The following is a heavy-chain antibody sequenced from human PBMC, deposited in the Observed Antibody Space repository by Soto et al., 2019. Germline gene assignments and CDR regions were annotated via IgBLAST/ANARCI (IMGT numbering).Heavy chain of an antibody. J-gene: IGHJ4*02. CDR3: ARIVDCSGGSCYSENSLDY. CDR1: GYTFTSYY. Sequence: QVQLVQSGAEVKKPGASVKVSCKASGYTFTSYYMHWVRQAPGQGLEWMGIINPSGGSTSYAQKFQCRVTMTRDTSTSTVYMELSSLRSEDTAVYYCARIVDCSGGSCYSENSLDYWGQGTLVTVSS. V-gene: IGHV1-46*01. CDR2: INPSGGST. D-gene: IGHD2-15*01.